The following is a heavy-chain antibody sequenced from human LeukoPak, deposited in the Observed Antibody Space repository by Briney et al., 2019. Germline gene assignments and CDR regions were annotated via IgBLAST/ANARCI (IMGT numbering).Heavy chain of an antibody. CDR1: GYSFTNYW. CDR3: AREAGISVAGTPWFDP. V-gene: IGHV5-51*01. J-gene: IGHJ5*02. D-gene: IGHD6-19*01. Sequence: GESLKISCKGSGYSFTNYWIGWVRQMPGKGLEWMGIIYPDDSDTRYSPSFQGQVTISADKSISTAYLQWSSLKSSDTAMYHCAREAGISVAGTPWFDPWGQGTLVTVSS. CDR2: IYPDDSDT.